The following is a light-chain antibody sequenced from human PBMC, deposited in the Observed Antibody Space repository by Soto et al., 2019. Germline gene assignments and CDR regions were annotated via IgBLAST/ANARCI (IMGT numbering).Light chain of an antibody. CDR3: QSYDSSLSGAYV. Sequence: QAVVTQPPSVSGAPGQRVTISCTGSSSNIGAGYDVHWYQQLPGTAPKLLIYGNSNRPSGVPDRFSGSKSGTSASLAITGLQAEDVADYYCQSYDSSLSGAYVFGTGTQLTVL. CDR1: SSNIGAGYD. CDR2: GNS. V-gene: IGLV1-40*01. J-gene: IGLJ1*01.